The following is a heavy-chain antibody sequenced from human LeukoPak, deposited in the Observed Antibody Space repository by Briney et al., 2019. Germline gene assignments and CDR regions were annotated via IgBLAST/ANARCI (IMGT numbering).Heavy chain of an antibody. CDR3: AKDVGKWESLHFFDY. CDR2: ISSSSSTI. J-gene: IGHJ4*02. CDR1: GFTFSSYS. Sequence: GGSLRLSCAASGFTFSSYSMNWVRQAPGKGLEWVSYISSSSSTIYYADSVKGQFTISRDNAKNSLYLQMNSLRGDDTAVYYCAKDVGKWESLHFFDYWGQGTLVTVSS. D-gene: IGHD1-26*01. V-gene: IGHV3-48*01.